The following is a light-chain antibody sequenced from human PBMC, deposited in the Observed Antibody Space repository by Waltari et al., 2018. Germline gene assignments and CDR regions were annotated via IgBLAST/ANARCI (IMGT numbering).Light chain of an antibody. Sequence: SYVLTQPPSESVAPGKTASITCGGNNIGAKSVNWYQQKPGQAPILLIYFDSDRPSGIPDRFSGSNSGHTATLTISRVEAGDEAAYYCQVWDTSADHLVVFGGGTNLTVV. CDR3: QVWDTSADHLVV. CDR1: NIGAKS. CDR2: FDS. V-gene: IGLV3-21*04. J-gene: IGLJ2*01.